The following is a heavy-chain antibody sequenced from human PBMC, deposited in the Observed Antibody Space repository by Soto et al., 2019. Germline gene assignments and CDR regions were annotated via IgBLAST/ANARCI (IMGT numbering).Heavy chain of an antibody. CDR1: VFTFSSYA. D-gene: IGHD4-17*01. V-gene: IGHV3-30-3*01. CDR3: ACSTTVVTPDY. CDR2: ISYDGSNK. Sequence: ESGGGVVQPGRSLRLSCAASVFTFSSYAMHWVRQAPGKGLEWVAVISYDGSNKYYADSVKGRFTISRDNSKNTLYLQMHSLRAEDTAVYYCACSTTVVTPDYWGQGTLVTVSS. J-gene: IGHJ4*02.